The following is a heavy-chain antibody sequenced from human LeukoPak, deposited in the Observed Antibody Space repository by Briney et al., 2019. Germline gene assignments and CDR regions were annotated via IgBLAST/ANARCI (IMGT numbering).Heavy chain of an antibody. Sequence: GGSLRLSCAGSGFNFSYYEMFWVRQTAGKGLEWIAYISNDGDTIYYEDTVKGRFTISRDNAKNSLYLQMSSLRAEDTAVYYCAREMLAAVAAQSWGQGTLVTVSS. J-gene: IGHJ5*02. CDR2: ISNDGDTI. V-gene: IGHV3-48*03. CDR1: GFNFSYYE. CDR3: AREMLAAVAAQS. D-gene: IGHD6-19*01.